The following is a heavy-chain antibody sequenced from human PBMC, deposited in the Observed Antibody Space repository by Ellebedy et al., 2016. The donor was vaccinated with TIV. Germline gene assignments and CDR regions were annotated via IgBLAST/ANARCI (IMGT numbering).Heavy chain of an antibody. CDR1: GGSISSYY. V-gene: IGHV4-59*01. CDR2: IYYSGST. Sequence: SETLSLTCTVSGGSISSYYWSWIRQPPGKGLEWIGYIYYSGSTNYNPSLKSRVTISVDTSKNQFSLKLSSVTAADTAVYYCARIPLNYGSGSYGGFDYWGQGTLVTVSS. J-gene: IGHJ4*02. CDR3: ARIPLNYGSGSYGGFDY. D-gene: IGHD3-10*01.